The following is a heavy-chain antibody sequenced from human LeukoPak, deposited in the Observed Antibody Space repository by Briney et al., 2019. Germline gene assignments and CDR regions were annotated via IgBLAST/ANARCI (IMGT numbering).Heavy chain of an antibody. Sequence: SETLSLTCAVYGGSFSGYYWSWIRQPPGKGLEWIGEINHSGSTNYNPSLKSRVTISVDTSKNQFSLKLSSVTAADTAVYYCARGIRVFHYYGSGSYYLKWFDPWGQGTLVTVSS. D-gene: IGHD3-10*01. CDR2: INHSGST. V-gene: IGHV4-34*01. CDR3: ARGIRVFHYYGSGSYYLKWFDP. J-gene: IGHJ5*02. CDR1: GGSFSGYY.